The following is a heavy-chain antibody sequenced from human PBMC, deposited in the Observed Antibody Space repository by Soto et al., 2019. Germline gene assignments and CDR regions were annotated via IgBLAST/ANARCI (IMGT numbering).Heavy chain of an antibody. D-gene: IGHD3-9*01. CDR2: INPNSGGT. V-gene: IGHV1-2*04. CDR3: AIAGYDILTGPTGGFDT. Sequence: GXPVKVACKAAACTFTGCYMHWVRQSPGQGLEWMGWINPNSGGTNYAQKFQGWVTMTRDTSISTAYMELSRLRSDDTAVYYCAIAGYDILTGPTGGFDTWGQGTLVNVSS. J-gene: IGHJ5*02. CDR1: ACTFTGCY.